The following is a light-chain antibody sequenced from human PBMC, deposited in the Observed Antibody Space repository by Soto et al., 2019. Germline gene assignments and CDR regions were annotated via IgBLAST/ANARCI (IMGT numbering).Light chain of an antibody. J-gene: IGLJ2*01. Sequence: QSALTQPASVSGSPGQSITISCTGTSSDVGGYDYVSWYQHHPDKAPKLMIYEVSTRPSGVSNRFSGSKSGNTASLTTSGLEAEDEADDECSSYTSSSSLRAYEVFGGGTKLTVL. CDR3: SSYTSSSSLRAYEV. CDR1: SSDVGGYDY. V-gene: IGLV2-14*01. CDR2: EVS.